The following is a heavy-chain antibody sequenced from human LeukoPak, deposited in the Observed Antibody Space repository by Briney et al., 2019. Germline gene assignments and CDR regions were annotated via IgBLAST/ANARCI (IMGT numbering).Heavy chain of an antibody. CDR3: AKDVVRNRDGPADS. Sequence: GGSLRLSCAASGFTFDDYAIHWVRLAPGKGLEWVSLISADGGSTYYADSVKGRFTISRDNSKNSLYLQMNSLRTEDTALYYCAKDVVRNRDGPADSWGQGTLVTVSS. V-gene: IGHV3-43*02. D-gene: IGHD1-14*01. J-gene: IGHJ4*02. CDR2: ISADGGST. CDR1: GFTFDDYA.